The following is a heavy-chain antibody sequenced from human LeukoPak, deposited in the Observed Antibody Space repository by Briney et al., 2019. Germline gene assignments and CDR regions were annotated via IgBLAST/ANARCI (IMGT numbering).Heavy chain of an antibody. D-gene: IGHD6-19*01. CDR3: ARDVRDEYSSGWYPIGY. J-gene: IGHJ4*02. Sequence: GGSLRLSCAASGFSFSSYSMNWVRQAPGKGLEWVSSISSGGRYVYYADSVKGRFTISRDNAKNSLYLQMNSLRAEDTAIYYCARDVRDEYSSGWYPIGYWGQGTLVTVSS. CDR1: GFSFSSYS. V-gene: IGHV3-21*01. CDR2: ISSGGRYV.